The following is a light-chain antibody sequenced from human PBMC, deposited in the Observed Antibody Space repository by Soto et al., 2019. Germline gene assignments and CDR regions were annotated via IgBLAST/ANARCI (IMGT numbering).Light chain of an antibody. J-gene: IGKJ1*01. CDR3: HKYGYSLWT. CDR2: AAS. CDR1: QGISNY. V-gene: IGKV1-9*01. Sequence: IQLPQSPSSLSASVGASFTITGRASQGISNYLGWYQQKPGKAPKLLIYAASTLQTGVPSRFSGGGSGTDFTLTITSLQPEEFALYYCHKYGYSLWTVGQGTKVDIK.